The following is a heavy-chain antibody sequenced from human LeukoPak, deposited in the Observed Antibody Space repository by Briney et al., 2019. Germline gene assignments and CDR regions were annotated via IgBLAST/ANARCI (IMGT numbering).Heavy chain of an antibody. CDR3: ARDLGQYYDTSDNWFDP. D-gene: IGHD3-22*01. V-gene: IGHV3-23*01. Sequence: GGSLRLSCAVSGFTFSSYAMSWVRQAPGKGLEWVSDISGSGHDTYYADSVKGRFTISRDNSKNTLYLQMNSLRAEDTAVYYCARDLGQYYDTSDNWFDPWGQGTLVTVSS. CDR1: GFTFSSYA. J-gene: IGHJ5*02. CDR2: ISGSGHDT.